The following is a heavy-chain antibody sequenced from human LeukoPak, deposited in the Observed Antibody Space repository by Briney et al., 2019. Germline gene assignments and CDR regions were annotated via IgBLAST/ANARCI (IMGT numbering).Heavy chain of an antibody. D-gene: IGHD4/OR15-4a*01. CDR2: IYYSGST. CDR1: GGSISSYY. V-gene: IGHV4-59*01. CDR3: ARDSSRYGAYYYGMDV. Sequence: KASETLSLTCTVSGGSISSYYWSWIRQPPGKGLEWIGYIYYSGSTNYNPSLKSRVTISIDTSKNQISLKLSSVTAADTAVYYCARDSSRYGAYYYGMDVWGQGTTVTVSS. J-gene: IGHJ6*02.